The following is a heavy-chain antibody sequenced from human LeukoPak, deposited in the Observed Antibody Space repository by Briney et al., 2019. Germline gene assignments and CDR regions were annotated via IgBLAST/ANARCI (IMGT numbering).Heavy chain of an antibody. CDR2: IIPILGIA. CDR3: ARDGDSGSYFY. Sequence: SVKVSCKASVRTFSIYTISWVRQAPGQGLEWMGRIIPILGIANYAQKFQGRVTITADKSTSTAYMELSSLRSEDTAVYYCARDGDSGSYFYWGQGTLVTVSS. CDR1: VRTFSIYT. D-gene: IGHD1-26*01. V-gene: IGHV1-69*04. J-gene: IGHJ4*02.